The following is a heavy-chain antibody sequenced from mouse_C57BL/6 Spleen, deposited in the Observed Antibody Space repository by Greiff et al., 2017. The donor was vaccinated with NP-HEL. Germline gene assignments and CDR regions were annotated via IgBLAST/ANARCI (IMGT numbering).Heavy chain of an antibody. V-gene: IGHV3-1*01. D-gene: IGHD1-1*01. Sequence: EVQLVESGPGMVKPSQSLSLTCTVTGYSITSGYDWHWIRHFPGNKLEWMGYISYSGSTNYNPSLKSRISITHDPSKNHFFLKLNSVTTEDTATYYCARGDHYYGSSPHYFDYWGQGTTLTVSS. J-gene: IGHJ2*01. CDR1: GYSITSGYD. CDR3: ARGDHYYGSSPHYFDY. CDR2: ISYSGST.